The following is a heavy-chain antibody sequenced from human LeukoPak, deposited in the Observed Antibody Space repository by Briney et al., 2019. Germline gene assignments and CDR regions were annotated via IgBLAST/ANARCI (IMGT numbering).Heavy chain of an antibody. CDR3: AKGPLIEVAGTTWDY. J-gene: IGHJ4*02. CDR2: IRYDGSNK. Sequence: GGSLRLSCAASGFTFSSYGMHWVRQAPGKGLEWVAFIRYDGSNKYYADSVKGRFTISRDNSKDTLYLQMNSLRAEDTAVYYCAKGPLIEVAGTTWDYWGQGTLVTVSS. D-gene: IGHD6-19*01. CDR1: GFTFSSYG. V-gene: IGHV3-30*02.